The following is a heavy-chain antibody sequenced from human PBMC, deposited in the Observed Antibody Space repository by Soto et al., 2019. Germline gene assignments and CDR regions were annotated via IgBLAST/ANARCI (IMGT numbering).Heavy chain of an antibody. CDR2: IYYSGST. CDR1: GGSISSYY. D-gene: IGHD2-8*01. CDR3: ARTSDIVLMVYANYWYFDL. Sequence: SETLSLTCTVSGGSISSYYWSWIRQPPGKGLEWIGYIYYSGSTNYTPSLKSRVTISVDTSKNQFSLKLSSVTAADTAVYYCARTSDIVLMVYANYWYFDLWGRGTLVTVSS. V-gene: IGHV4-59*01. J-gene: IGHJ2*01.